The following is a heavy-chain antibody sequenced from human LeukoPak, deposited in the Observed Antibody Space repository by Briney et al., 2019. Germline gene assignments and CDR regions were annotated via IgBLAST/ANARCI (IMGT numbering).Heavy chain of an antibody. V-gene: IGHV5-51*01. D-gene: IGHD3-9*01. CDR1: GYRFTSYW. Sequence: GESLKISCKGSGYRFTSYWIGWVRQVPGKALEWMGIIYPGDSDTRYSPSFQGQVTISADKSITTAYLQWSSLKASDTAIYYCARRHDNGFDIWGQGTMVTVSS. CDR2: IYPGDSDT. CDR3: ARRHDNGFDI. J-gene: IGHJ3*02.